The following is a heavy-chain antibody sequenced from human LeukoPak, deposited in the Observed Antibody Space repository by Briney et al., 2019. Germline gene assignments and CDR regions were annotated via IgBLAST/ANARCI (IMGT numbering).Heavy chain of an antibody. CDR2: INPNSGGT. CDR1: GYTFTGYY. Sequence: ASVKVSCKASGYTFTGYYMHWVRQAPGQGLEWMGRINPNSGGTNYAQKFQGRVTMTRDTSISTAYMELSRLRSDDTAVYYCARGRRLYYYDSSGYLFDYWGQGTLVTVSS. CDR3: ARGRRLYYYDSSGYLFDY. V-gene: IGHV1-2*06. D-gene: IGHD3-22*01. J-gene: IGHJ4*02.